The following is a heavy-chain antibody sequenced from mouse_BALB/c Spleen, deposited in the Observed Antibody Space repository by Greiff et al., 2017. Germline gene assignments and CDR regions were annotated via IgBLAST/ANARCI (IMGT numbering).Heavy chain of an antibody. CDR3: AREDYDYDGGFAY. V-gene: IGHV3-2*02. J-gene: IGHJ3*01. CDR1: GYSITSDYA. D-gene: IGHD2-4*01. CDR2: ISYSGST. Sequence: DVQLQESGPGLVKPSQSLSLTCTVTGYSITSDYAWNWIRQFPGNKLEWMGYISYSGSTSYNPSLKSRISITRDTSKNQFFLQLNSVTTEDTATYYCAREDYDYDGGFAYWGQGTLVTVSA.